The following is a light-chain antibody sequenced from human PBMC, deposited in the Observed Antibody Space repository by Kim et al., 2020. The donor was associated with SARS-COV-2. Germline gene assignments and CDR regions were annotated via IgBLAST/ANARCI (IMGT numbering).Light chain of an antibody. Sequence: QSALTQPASVSGSPGQSITISCTGTSSDVGNYNLVSWYQQHPGKAPKLMIYDVSKRPSGVSSRFSGSKSGNTASLTISGLQAEDEADYYCCSYAGTGTYVFGTGTKVTVL. CDR2: DVS. J-gene: IGLJ1*01. CDR3: CSYAGTGTYV. CDR1: SSDVGNYNL. V-gene: IGLV2-23*02.